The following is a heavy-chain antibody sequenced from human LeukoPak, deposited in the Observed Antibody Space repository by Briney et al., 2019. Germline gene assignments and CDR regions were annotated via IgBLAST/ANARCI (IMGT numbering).Heavy chain of an antibody. CDR1: GYTLTELS. CDR2: IIPIFGTA. Sequence: SVKVSCKASGYTLTELSIHRVRQAPGQGLEWMGGIIPIFGTANYAQKFQGRVTITADVSTSTAYMELSSLRSEDTAVYYCARDAPGGLHMDVWGKGTTVTVSS. D-gene: IGHD1-26*01. J-gene: IGHJ6*03. CDR3: ARDAPGGLHMDV. V-gene: IGHV1-69*13.